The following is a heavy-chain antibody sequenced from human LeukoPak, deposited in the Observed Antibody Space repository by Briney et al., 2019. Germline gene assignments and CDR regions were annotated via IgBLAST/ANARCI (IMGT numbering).Heavy chain of an antibody. CDR2: ISGSGGST. D-gene: IGHD3-3*01. J-gene: IGHJ4*02. CDR3: ARYSDRGEWYPCH. V-gene: IGHV3-23*01. Sequence: GGSLRLSCAASGFTFSSYAMSWVRQAPGKGLEWVSAISGSGGSTYYADSVEGRFTISRDNSKNTLYLQMNSLRAEDTAVYYCARYSDRGEWYPCHWGQGTLVTVSS. CDR1: GFTFSSYA.